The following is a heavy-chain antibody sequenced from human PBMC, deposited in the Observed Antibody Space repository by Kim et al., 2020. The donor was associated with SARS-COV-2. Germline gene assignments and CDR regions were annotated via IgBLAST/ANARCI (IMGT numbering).Heavy chain of an antibody. CDR1: GFTFSDHY. D-gene: IGHD2-8*01. Sequence: GGSLRLSCAASGFTFSDHYMDWVRQAPGKGLEWVACIRNKANSYTTEYAASVKGRFTISRDESKNSLYLQMNSLRTEDTAIYYCAPLHSMRYSLPVFWGQGTLVTVSS. J-gene: IGHJ4*02. V-gene: IGHV3-72*01. CDR2: IRNKANSYTT. CDR3: APLHSMRYSLPVF.